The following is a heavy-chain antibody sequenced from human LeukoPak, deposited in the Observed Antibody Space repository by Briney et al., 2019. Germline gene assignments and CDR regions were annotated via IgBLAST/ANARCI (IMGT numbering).Heavy chain of an antibody. D-gene: IGHD3-10*01. CDR2: IRSTANGYAT. J-gene: IGHJ4*02. V-gene: IGHV3-73*01. CDR3: TENYYGSGSYADFDY. Sequence: GGSLRLSCAASGITFSGSALHWVRQASGKGLEWVGRIRSTANGYATAYAASVKGRFTISRDDSKNTAYLQMDSLKTEDTAVYYCTENYYGSGSYADFDYWGQGTLVTVSS. CDR1: GITFSGSA.